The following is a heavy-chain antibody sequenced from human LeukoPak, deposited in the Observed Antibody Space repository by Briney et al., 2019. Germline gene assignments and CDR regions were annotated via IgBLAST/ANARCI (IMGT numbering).Heavy chain of an antibody. CDR2: INSDGSST. Sequence: GGSLRLSCAASGFTFSSYWMHWVRQAPGKGLVWVSRINSDGSSTSYADSVKGRFTISRDIAKNTLYLPMNSLRAEDTAVYYCASSTGIAAAEFDYWGQGTLVTVSS. D-gene: IGHD6-13*01. V-gene: IGHV3-74*01. CDR3: ASSTGIAAAEFDY. CDR1: GFTFSSYW. J-gene: IGHJ4*02.